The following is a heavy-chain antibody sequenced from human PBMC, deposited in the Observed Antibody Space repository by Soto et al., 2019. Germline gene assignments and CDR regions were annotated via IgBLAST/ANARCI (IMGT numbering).Heavy chain of an antibody. V-gene: IGHV1-18*01. Sequence: GASLKVSCKASGYTFTSYGISWVRQAPGQGLEWMGWISAYNGNTNYAQKLQGRVTMTTDTSTSTAYMELRSLRSDDTAVYYCARDRYCTNGVCHTSGVFDYWGQGTLVTVSS. CDR2: ISAYNGNT. CDR1: GYTFTSYG. J-gene: IGHJ4*02. D-gene: IGHD2-8*01. CDR3: ARDRYCTNGVCHTSGVFDY.